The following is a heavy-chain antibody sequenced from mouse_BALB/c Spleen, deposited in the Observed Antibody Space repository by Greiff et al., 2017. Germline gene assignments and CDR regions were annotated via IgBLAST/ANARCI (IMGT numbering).Heavy chain of an antibody. D-gene: IGHD2-3*01. CDR3: ASYDGYYGAY. J-gene: IGHJ3*01. CDR2: INPSTGYT. Sequence: VQLQQSGAELAKPGASVKMSCKASGYTFTSYWMHWVKQRPGQGLEWIGYINPSTGYTEYNQKFKDKATLTADKSSSTAYMQLSSLTSEDSAVYYCASYDGYYGAYWGQGTLVTVSA. CDR1: GYTFTSYW. V-gene: IGHV1-7*01.